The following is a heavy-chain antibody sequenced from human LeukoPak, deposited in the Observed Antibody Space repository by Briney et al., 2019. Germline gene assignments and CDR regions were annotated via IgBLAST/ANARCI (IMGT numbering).Heavy chain of an antibody. V-gene: IGHV4-59*01. J-gene: IGHJ5*02. CDR1: GASISSYH. D-gene: IGHD1-26*01. CDR3: AKDWELGS. CDR2: IYIRGST. Sequence: SETLSLICSVSGASISSYHWNWIRQPPGKGLEWIGNIYIRGSTNYNPSLESRVTISLDTSEDQFSLKLTSVTAADTAFYYCAKDWELGSWGQGTLVTVSS.